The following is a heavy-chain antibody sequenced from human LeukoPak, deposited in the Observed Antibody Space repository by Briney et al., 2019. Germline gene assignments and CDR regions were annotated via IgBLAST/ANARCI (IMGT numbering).Heavy chain of an antibody. Sequence: GGSLRLSCAGSGFPFSSYPISWVRQPPGKGLEWVSAITASGDSTYSADSVKGRFTISRDNSKNTLYLQMNSLRADDTALYYCAKDPPRAAWLSAGDNNYGAWGQGTLVTVSS. CDR2: ITASGDST. CDR1: GFPFSSYP. J-gene: IGHJ5*02. V-gene: IGHV3-23*01. CDR3: AKDPPRAAWLSAGDNNYGA. D-gene: IGHD5-24*01.